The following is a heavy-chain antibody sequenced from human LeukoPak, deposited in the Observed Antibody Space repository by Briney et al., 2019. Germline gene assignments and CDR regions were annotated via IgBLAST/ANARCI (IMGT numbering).Heavy chain of an antibody. CDR3: AKNADRGAYCRGGSCYPYYYYYMDV. CDR1: GFTFSSYA. V-gene: IGHV3-23*01. J-gene: IGHJ6*03. CDR2: ISGRGGST. Sequence: GGSLRLSCAASGFTFSSYAMSWVRQAPGKGLEWVSAISGRGGSTYYADSVKGRFTISRDNSKNTLYLQMNSLRAEDTAIYYCAKNADRGAYCRGGSCYPYYYYYMDVWGTGTTVTISS. D-gene: IGHD2-15*01.